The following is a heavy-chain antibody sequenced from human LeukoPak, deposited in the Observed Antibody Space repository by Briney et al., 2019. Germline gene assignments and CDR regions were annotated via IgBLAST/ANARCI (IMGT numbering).Heavy chain of an antibody. CDR3: SREFET. CDR2: IYYRGTT. D-gene: IGHD3-10*01. CDR1: AGSISTYY. J-gene: IGHJ5*02. Sequence: PSESRSLTCTVAAGSISTYYCGWIRQPPGKGVEWIRNIYYRGTTNYNPSLKSRVTISVDTSQSHFSLKLSSVTAADTAVYYCSREFETWGQGAQVTVSS. V-gene: IGHV4-59*13.